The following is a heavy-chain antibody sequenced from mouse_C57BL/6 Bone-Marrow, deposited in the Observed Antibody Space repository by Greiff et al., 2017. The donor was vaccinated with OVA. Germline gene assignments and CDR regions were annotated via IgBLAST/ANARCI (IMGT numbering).Heavy chain of an antibody. J-gene: IGHJ2*01. CDR1: GYTFTSYW. CDR2: IDPSDSYT. CDR3: ADLLRDY. V-gene: IGHV1-69*01. Sequence: VQLQQPGAELVMPGASVKLSCKASGYTFTSYWMHWVKQRPGQGLEWIGEIDPSDSYTNYNQKFKGKSTLTVDKSSSTAYMQLRSLTSEDSAVYYCADLLRDYWGQGTTLTVSS. D-gene: IGHD2-1*01.